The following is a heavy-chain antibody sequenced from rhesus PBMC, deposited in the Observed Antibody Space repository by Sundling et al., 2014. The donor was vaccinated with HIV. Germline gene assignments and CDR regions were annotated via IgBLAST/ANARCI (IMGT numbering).Heavy chain of an antibody. D-gene: IGHD1-44*02. CDR3: AREEWQLYVDY. Sequence: QVQLQESGPGLVKPSETLSLTCAVSGGSIRTFYWNWIRQPPGKGLEWIGYIGGSSGSTYYNPSLKSRVTISRDTSKNQFSLKLSSVTAPDTAVYYCAREEWQLYVDYWGQGVLVTVSS. J-gene: IGHJ4*01. V-gene: IGHV4-165*01. CDR1: GGSIRTFY. CDR2: IGGSSGST.